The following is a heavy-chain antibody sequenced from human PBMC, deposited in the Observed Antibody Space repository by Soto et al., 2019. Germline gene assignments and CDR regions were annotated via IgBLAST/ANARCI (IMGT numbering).Heavy chain of an antibody. CDR2: ISGTGVPT. V-gene: IGHV3-23*01. Sequence: EVQLLESGGGLVQPGGSLRLSCAASGFTFSDYAMSWVRQAPGKGLECLSLISGTGVPTLYAGSVKGRFSVSRDNSKNTLFLEMHDLRVDDTAIYYCAKSFCSSSSCFFLWVDPWGPGTLVTVSS. D-gene: IGHD2-2*01. J-gene: IGHJ5*02. CDR1: GFTFSDYA. CDR3: AKSFCSSSSCFFLWVDP.